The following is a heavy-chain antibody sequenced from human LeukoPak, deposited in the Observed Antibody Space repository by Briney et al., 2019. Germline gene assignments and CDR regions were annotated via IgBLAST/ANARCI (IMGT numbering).Heavy chain of an antibody. V-gene: IGHV4-4*02. CDR1: GDSVSSSAW. CDR2: IYPGEST. CDR3: ARRDFYFDY. D-gene: IGHD2-21*02. Sequence: PSETLSLTCTVSGDSVSSSAWCTWVRQPPGEGLEWIGEIYPGESTNYNPSLKSRVTISVDTSKNQFSLKLSSVTAADTAVYYCARRDFYFDYWGQGTLVAVSS. J-gene: IGHJ4*02.